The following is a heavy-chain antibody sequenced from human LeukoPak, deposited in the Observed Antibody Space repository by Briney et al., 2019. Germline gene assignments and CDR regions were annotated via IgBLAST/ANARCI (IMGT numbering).Heavy chain of an antibody. CDR1: GFTFSSYA. D-gene: IGHD3-22*01. CDR2: ISGSGGST. V-gene: IGHV3-23*01. J-gene: IGHJ4*02. Sequence: SGGSLRLSCAASGFTFSSYAMSWVHQAPGKGLEWVSDISGSGGSTYYADSVKGRFTISRDNSKNTLYLQMNSLRAEDTAVYYCAKVYYESSGYYWWFDYWGQGTLVTVSS. CDR3: AKVYYESSGYYWWFDY.